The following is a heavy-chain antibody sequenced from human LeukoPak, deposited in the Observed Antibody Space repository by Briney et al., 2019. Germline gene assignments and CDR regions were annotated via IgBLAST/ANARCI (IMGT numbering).Heavy chain of an antibody. J-gene: IGHJ6*03. CDR1: GGSFSGYY. D-gene: IGHD3-10*01. V-gene: IGHV4-34*01. CDR2: INHSGST. Sequence: SETLSLTCAVSGGSFSGYYWSWIRQPPGKGLEWLWEINHSGSTNYYPSLKSRVTISVDTSKNQFSLELSSVTAADTAVYYCARDRDEYYYGSGYYYYMDVWGKGTTVTVSS. CDR3: ARDRDEYYYGSGYYYYMDV.